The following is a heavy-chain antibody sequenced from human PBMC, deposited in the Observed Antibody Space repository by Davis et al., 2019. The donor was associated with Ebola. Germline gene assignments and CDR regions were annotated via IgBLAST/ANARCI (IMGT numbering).Heavy chain of an antibody. V-gene: IGHV4-39*07. CDR2: IYQSGST. CDR3: ARGQGYCSSTSCSTNWFDP. Sequence: MPGGSLRLSCTVSGGPTSSSSYYWGWIRQPPGKGLEWIGEIYQSGSTNYNPSLKSRVTISVDKSKNPFSLKLSSVTAADTAVYYCARGQGYCSSTSCSTNWFDPWGQGTLVTVSS. CDR1: GGPTSSSSYY. J-gene: IGHJ5*02. D-gene: IGHD2-2*01.